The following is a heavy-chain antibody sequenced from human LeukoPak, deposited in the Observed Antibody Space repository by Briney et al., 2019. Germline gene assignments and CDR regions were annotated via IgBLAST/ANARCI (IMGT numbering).Heavy chain of an antibody. J-gene: IGHJ6*03. CDR1: NGSISSDTYF. CDR2: IYYSGST. D-gene: IGHD5-18*01. V-gene: IGHV4-61*01. CDR3: ARLTAYYYMDV. Sequence: PSQTLSLTCTVSNGSISSDTYFWSWIRQPPGKGLEWIGYIYYSGSTNYNPSLKSRVTISVDTSKNQFSLKLSSVTAADTAVYYCARLTAYYYMDVWGKGTTVTVSS.